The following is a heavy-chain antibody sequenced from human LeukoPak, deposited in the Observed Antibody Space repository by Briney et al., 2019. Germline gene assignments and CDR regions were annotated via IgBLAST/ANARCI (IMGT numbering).Heavy chain of an antibody. CDR2: INHSGST. CDR3: ARGRGEGRGIAMVRGVRAPSYNWFDP. Sequence: SETLSLTCAVYGGSFSGYYWSWIRQPPGKGLEWIGEINHSGSTNYNPSLKSRVTISVDTSKNQFSLKLSSVTAADTAVYYCARGRGEGRGIAMVRGVRAPSYNWFDPWGHGTQVTVSS. D-gene: IGHD3-10*01. CDR1: GGSFSGYY. V-gene: IGHV4-34*01. J-gene: IGHJ5*02.